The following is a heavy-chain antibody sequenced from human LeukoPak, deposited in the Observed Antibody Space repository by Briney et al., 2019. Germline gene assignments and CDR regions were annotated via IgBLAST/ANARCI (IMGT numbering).Heavy chain of an antibody. CDR1: GGSISSYY. D-gene: IGHD2-15*01. CDR2: IYSSGST. Sequence: PSETLSLTCTVSGGSISSYYWSWVRQPPGKGLEWIGYIYSSGSTSYNPSLKSRVTISIDTSKNQFSLKLSSVTAADTAVYYCARVPAYCGGGSCYGRWVDYWGQGTLVTVSS. J-gene: IGHJ4*02. CDR3: ARVPAYCGGGSCYGRWVDY. V-gene: IGHV4-59*01.